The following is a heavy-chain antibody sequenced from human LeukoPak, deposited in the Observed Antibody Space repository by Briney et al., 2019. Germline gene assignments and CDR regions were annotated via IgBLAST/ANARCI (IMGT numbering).Heavy chain of an antibody. CDR3: AKETTTVTDWFDP. Sequence: GRSLRLSCAASGFTFSSYGMHWVRQAPGKGLEWVVVISYDGSNKYYADSVKGRFTISRDNSKNTLYLQMNSLRAEDTAVYYCAKETTTVTDWFDPWGQGTLVTVSS. CDR1: GFTFSSYG. D-gene: IGHD4-17*01. V-gene: IGHV3-30*18. J-gene: IGHJ5*02. CDR2: ISYDGSNK.